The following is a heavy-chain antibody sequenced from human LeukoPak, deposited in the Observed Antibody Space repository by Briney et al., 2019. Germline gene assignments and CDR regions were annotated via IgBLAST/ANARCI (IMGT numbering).Heavy chain of an antibody. CDR1: GGSISSYS. CDR2: IYTSGTT. Sequence: PSETLSLTCTVSGGSISSYSWSWIRQPPGKGLEWIGYIYTSGTTNYNPSLKSRVSISVDTSKNQISLKLKSVTAADTAMYYCAKLNSDYSSRFDPWGQGTLVTVSS. J-gene: IGHJ5*02. D-gene: IGHD4-11*01. CDR3: AKLNSDYSSRFDP. V-gene: IGHV4-4*09.